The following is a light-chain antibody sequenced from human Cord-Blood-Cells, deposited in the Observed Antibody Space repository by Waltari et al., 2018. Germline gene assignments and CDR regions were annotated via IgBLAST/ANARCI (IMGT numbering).Light chain of an antibody. J-gene: IGLJ3*02. CDR2: DVS. Sequence: QSALTQPASVSGSPGQSITISCTGTSSDVGGYNYVSWYQQHPGKAPKLMIYDVSNRPSGVSNRFAGSTSGNTASLTISGLRAEDEADYYCSSYTSSSTLWVFGGGTKLTVL. V-gene: IGLV2-14*01. CDR3: SSYTSSSTLWV. CDR1: SSDVGGYNY.